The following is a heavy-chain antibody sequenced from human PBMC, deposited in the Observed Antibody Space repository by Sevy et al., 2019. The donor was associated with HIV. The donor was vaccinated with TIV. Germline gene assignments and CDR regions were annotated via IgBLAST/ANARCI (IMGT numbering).Heavy chain of an antibody. CDR1: GFTFSSNS. D-gene: IGHD3-3*01. V-gene: IGHV3-48*01. CDR3: AREGLLEWLFSFDY. Sequence: GGSLRLSCAASGFTFSSNSMNWVRQAPGKGLEWISYINSRSSTIHYADSVKGRFTISRDNAKNSLYLQMSSLRAEDTAMYYCAREGLLEWLFSFDYWGQGTLVTVSS. CDR2: INSRSSTI. J-gene: IGHJ4*02.